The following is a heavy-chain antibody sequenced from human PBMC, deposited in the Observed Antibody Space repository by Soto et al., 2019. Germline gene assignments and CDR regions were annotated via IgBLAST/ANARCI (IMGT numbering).Heavy chain of an antibody. CDR3: ARAEGMAPYYSYAMDV. CDR1: GYSFSKFG. V-gene: IGHV1-18*04. Sequence: VVLVQSGAEVKSLGATVKVSCQASGYSFSKFGIGWVRQAPGRGFEWVGWINNYNGHTNFAPKFKGRVSLTRDSSATTAYMELSSPTPDASAIYFCARAEGMAPYYSYAMDVWGQGTAVTVSS. CDR2: INNYNGHT. J-gene: IGHJ6*02.